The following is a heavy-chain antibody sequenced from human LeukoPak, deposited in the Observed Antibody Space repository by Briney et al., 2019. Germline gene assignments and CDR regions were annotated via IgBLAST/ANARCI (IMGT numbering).Heavy chain of an antibody. Sequence: PGGSLRLSCAASGFTFSSYAMHWVRQAPGKGLEYVSAISSNGGSTYYANSVKGRFTISRDNSKNTLYLQMGGLRAEDMAVYYCARSCFGYRGYGVYDYWGQGTLVTVSS. CDR2: ISSNGGST. CDR1: GFTFSSYA. D-gene: IGHD5-12*01. V-gene: IGHV3-64*01. CDR3: ARSCFGYRGYGVYDY. J-gene: IGHJ4*02.